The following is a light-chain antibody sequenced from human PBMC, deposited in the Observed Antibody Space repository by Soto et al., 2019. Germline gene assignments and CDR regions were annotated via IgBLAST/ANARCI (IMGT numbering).Light chain of an antibody. V-gene: IGKV3-11*01. Sequence: EIVLTQSPATLSLSPGERATLSCRASQSVSSYLAWYQQKPGQAPRLLIYDASNRATGIPARFSGSGSGTDFPLIISRLEPEDFAVYYCQQRSNWPPLTFGGGTKVEIK. CDR3: QQRSNWPPLT. CDR1: QSVSSY. J-gene: IGKJ4*01. CDR2: DAS.